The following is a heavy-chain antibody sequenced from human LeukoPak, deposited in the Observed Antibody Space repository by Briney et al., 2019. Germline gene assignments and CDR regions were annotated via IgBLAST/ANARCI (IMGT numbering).Heavy chain of an antibody. J-gene: IGHJ6*03. CDR1: GGSISSGSYY. V-gene: IGHV4-61*02. CDR3: ARGPGYCSGGSCYRTYYMDV. Sequence: SETLSLTCTVSGGSISSGSYYWSWLRQPAGKGLEWIGRIYTSGSTNYNPSLKSRVTISVDTSKNQFSLKLSSVTAADTAVYYCARGPGYCSGGSCYRTYYMDVWGKGTTVTISS. D-gene: IGHD2-15*01. CDR2: IYTSGST.